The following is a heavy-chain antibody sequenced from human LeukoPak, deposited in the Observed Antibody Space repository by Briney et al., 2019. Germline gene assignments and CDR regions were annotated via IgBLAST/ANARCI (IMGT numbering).Heavy chain of an antibody. CDR1: GDIVSSNSAA. J-gene: IGHJ4*02. D-gene: IGHD6-19*01. CDR3: AREDRQWLEYYFDY. V-gene: IGHV6-1*01. Sequence: SQTLSLTCAISGDIVSSNSAAWNWIRQSPSRGLEWLGRTYYRSKWYNDYAVSVKSRITINPGTSKNQFSLQLNSVTPEDTAVYYCAREDRQWLEYYFDYWGQGTLVTVSS. CDR2: TYYRSKWYN.